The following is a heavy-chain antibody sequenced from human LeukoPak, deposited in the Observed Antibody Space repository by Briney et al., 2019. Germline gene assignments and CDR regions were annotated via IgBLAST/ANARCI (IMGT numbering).Heavy chain of an antibody. CDR3: ARGLPVVPAAIPRGYYYYGMDV. V-gene: IGHV1-69*01. CDR2: ILPIFGTA. Sequence: SVKVSCKASGCTFSSYAISWVRQAPGQGLEWMGGILPIFGTANYAQKFQGRVTITADESTSTAYMELSSLRSEDTAVYYCARGLPVVPAAIPRGYYYYGMDVWGKGTTVTVSS. D-gene: IGHD2-2*01. CDR1: GCTFSSYA. J-gene: IGHJ6*04.